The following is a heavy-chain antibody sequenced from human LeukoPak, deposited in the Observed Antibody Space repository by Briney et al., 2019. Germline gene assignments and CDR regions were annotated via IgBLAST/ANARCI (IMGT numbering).Heavy chain of an antibody. Sequence: PGRSLRLSCAASGFTFNNYAMHWVRQAPGKGPEWVASISYDGINKYYAGSVKGRFTISRDNSKNSLYVQMDSLRAEDTAVYYCAKRLGAAGTSTYGMDVWGQGTTVTVSS. D-gene: IGHD6-13*01. J-gene: IGHJ6*02. CDR2: ISYDGINK. V-gene: IGHV3-30*18. CDR3: AKRLGAAGTSTYGMDV. CDR1: GFTFNNYA.